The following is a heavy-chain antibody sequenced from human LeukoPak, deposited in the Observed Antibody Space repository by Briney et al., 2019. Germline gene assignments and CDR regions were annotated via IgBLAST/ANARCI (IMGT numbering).Heavy chain of an antibody. J-gene: IGHJ6*02. D-gene: IGHD6-19*01. CDR2: TNSDGSST. V-gene: IGHV3-74*01. CDR1: GFTFSSYW. Sequence: PGGSLRLSCAASGFTFSSYWMHWVRQVPGKGLVWVSRTNSDGSSTSYADSVKGRFTISRDNAKNTLYLQMNSLRAEDTAMYYCARMRVVAGTMGYGMDVWGQGTTVTVS. CDR3: ARMRVVAGTMGYGMDV.